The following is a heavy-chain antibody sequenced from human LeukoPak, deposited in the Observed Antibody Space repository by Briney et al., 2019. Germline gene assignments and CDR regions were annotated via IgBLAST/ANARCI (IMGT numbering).Heavy chain of an antibody. CDR1: GFTFSSYA. CDR2: ISRGSDHI. CDR3: ARPYDTRGYFPDY. Sequence: GGSLRLSCAASGFTFSSYAMNWVRQAPGKGLEWVSSISRGSDHIFYADSMKGRFTISRDNAKNSLYLQMNSLGAEDTAVYYCARPYDTRGYFPDYWGQGTLVTISS. D-gene: IGHD3-22*01. J-gene: IGHJ4*02. V-gene: IGHV3-21*01.